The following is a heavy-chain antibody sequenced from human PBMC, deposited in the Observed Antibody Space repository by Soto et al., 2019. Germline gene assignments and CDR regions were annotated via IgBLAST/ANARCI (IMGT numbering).Heavy chain of an antibody. Sequence: EVQLVETGGDLIQPGGSLRLSCAASGFTVSSDSMTWVRQAPAKGLEWISIIYSDNNTDYADSVKGRFSISRDTSKNILYLQMNSLRAEDTAEYYCARHYSAMGVWGQGTTVTVSS. CDR1: GFTVSSDS. CDR2: IYSDNNT. CDR3: ARHYSAMGV. V-gene: IGHV3-53*02. J-gene: IGHJ6*02.